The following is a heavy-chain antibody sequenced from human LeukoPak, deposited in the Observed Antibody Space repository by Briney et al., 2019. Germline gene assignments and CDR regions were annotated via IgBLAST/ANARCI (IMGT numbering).Heavy chain of an antibody. CDR1: GGSISSYY. CDR3: ARGDSSSSGYFDY. V-gene: IGHV4-59*01. D-gene: IGHD6-6*01. J-gene: IGHJ4*02. Sequence: PSETLSLTCTVSGGSISSYYWSWIRQPPGKGLEWIGYIYYSGSTNYNPSLKSRVTISVDTSKNRFSLKLSSVTAADTAVYYCARGDSSSSGYFDYWGQGTLVTVSS. CDR2: IYYSGST.